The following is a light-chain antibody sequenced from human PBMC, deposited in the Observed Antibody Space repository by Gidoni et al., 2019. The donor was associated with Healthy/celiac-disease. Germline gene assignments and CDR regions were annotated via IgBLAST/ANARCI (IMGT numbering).Light chain of an antibody. V-gene: IGKV1-12*01. CDR3: QQANSVPRLT. CDR2: AAS. J-gene: IGKJ4*01. Sequence: IQLTQSPSSVSASVGDRLTLTCRASQGISSWLACDQQKPGKAPKLLIYAASSLQSGVPSRFRVSGSGTDFTLTISRLQTEDFSTYYCQQANSVPRLTFGGGTKVEIK. CDR1: QGISSW.